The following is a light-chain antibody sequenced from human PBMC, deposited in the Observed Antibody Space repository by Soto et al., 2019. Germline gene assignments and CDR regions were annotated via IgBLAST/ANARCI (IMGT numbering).Light chain of an antibody. CDR3: QQYNSYPWT. J-gene: IGKJ1*01. Sequence: DIQMTQSPSTLSASVGDRVTITCRASQSISSWLAWYQQKPGKAPKLLIYDASSLESGVPSRFSGSGFGTEFPLTISSLQPDDFATYYCQQYNSYPWTFGQGTKV. V-gene: IGKV1-5*01. CDR1: QSISSW. CDR2: DAS.